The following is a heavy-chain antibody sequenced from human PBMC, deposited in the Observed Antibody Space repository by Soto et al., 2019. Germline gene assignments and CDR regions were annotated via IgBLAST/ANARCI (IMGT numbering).Heavy chain of an antibody. J-gene: IGHJ4*02. Sequence: SETLSLTCTVSGGSISSYYWSWIRQPPGKGLEWIGYIYYSGSTNYNPSLKSRVTISVDTSKNQFSLKLSSVTAADTAVYYCARVRYYDFWSGYLFDYWGQGTLVTVSS. CDR1: GGSISSYY. CDR3: ARVRYYDFWSGYLFDY. D-gene: IGHD3-3*01. V-gene: IGHV4-59*01. CDR2: IYYSGST.